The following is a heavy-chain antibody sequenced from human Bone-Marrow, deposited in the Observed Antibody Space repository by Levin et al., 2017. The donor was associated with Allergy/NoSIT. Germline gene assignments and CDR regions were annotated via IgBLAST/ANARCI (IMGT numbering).Heavy chain of an antibody. V-gene: IGHV3-48*02. Sequence: QAGGSLRLSCAASGFTFSVYSLVWVRQAPGKGLEWISYISASSDTVYYGDSVKGRLSVSRDTAKNTLSLQMNSLRNEDTAMYFCARVYGGNYAHLDYWGQGTPVTVSS. CDR3: ARVYGGNYAHLDY. CDR2: ISASSDTV. CDR1: GFTFSVYS. J-gene: IGHJ4*02. D-gene: IGHD4/OR15-4a*01.